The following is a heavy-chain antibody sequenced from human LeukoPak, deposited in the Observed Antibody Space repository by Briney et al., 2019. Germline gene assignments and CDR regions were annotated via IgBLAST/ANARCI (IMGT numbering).Heavy chain of an antibody. CDR3: ARGDSSGYYINY. CDR2: IYYSGST. CDR1: GGSISSSSYY. J-gene: IGHJ4*02. V-gene: IGHV4-39*07. Sequence: KASETLSLTCTVSGGSISSSSYYWGWIRQPPGKGLEWIGSIYYSGSTYYNPSLKSRVTISVDTSKNQFSLKLSSVTAADTAVYYCARGDSSGYYINYWGQGTLVTVSS. D-gene: IGHD3-22*01.